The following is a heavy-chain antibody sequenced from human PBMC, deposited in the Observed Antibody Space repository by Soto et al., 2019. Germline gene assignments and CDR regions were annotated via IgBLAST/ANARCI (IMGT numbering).Heavy chain of an antibody. CDR3: ARDRMNYDFWSGHPPFDY. D-gene: IGHD3-3*01. Sequence: ASVKVSCKASGYTFASYGISWVRQAPGQGLEWMGWISAHSGNTNYAQKLQGRVTMTTDTSTRTAYMELRSLRSDDTAVYYCARDRMNYDFWSGHPPFDYWGQGTLVTVPQ. J-gene: IGHJ4*01. V-gene: IGHV1-18*01. CDR1: GYTFASYG. CDR2: ISAHSGNT.